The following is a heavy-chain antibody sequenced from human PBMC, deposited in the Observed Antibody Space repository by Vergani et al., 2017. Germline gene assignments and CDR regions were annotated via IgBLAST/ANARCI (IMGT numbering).Heavy chain of an antibody. CDR2: IRYDGSNK. CDR3: AKSRFSKPIVPAAADY. CDR1: GFTFSSYS. V-gene: IGHV3-30*02. D-gene: IGHD2-2*01. Sequence: QVQLVESGGGVVQPGGSLRLSCAASGFTFSSYSMHWVRQAPGKGLEWVAFIRYDGSNKYYADSVKGRFTISRDNSKNTLYLQMNSLRAEDTAVYYCAKSRFSKPIVPAAADYWGQGTLVTVSS. J-gene: IGHJ4*02.